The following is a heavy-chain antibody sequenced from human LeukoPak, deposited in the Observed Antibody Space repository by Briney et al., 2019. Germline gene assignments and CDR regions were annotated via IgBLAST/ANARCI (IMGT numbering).Heavy chain of an antibody. CDR1: GFTFSSYS. J-gene: IGHJ4*02. CDR2: ISSSSSTI. V-gene: IGHV3-48*04. Sequence: GGSLRLSCAASGFTFSSYSMNWVRQAPGKGLEWVSYISSSSSTIYYADSVKGRFTISRDSAKNSLYLQMNSLRAEDTAVYYCASPSSSGYWGQGTLVTVSS. CDR3: ASPSSSGY. D-gene: IGHD3-22*01.